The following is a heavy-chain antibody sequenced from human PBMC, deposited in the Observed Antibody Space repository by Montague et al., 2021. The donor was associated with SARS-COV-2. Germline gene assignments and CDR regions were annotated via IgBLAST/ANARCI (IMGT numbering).Heavy chain of an antibody. D-gene: IGHD3-3*01. J-gene: IGHJ5*02. CDR2: IYYSGST. Sequence: SETLSLTCTVSGGSIRSYYWSWIRQPPGKGLEWIGYIYYSGSTNYNPSLKSRVTISVDTSKNQFSLKLSSVTAADTAVYYCARCITIFGVVGGWFDPWGQGTLVTVSS. V-gene: IGHV4-59*01. CDR3: ARCITIFGVVGGWFDP. CDR1: GGSIRSYY.